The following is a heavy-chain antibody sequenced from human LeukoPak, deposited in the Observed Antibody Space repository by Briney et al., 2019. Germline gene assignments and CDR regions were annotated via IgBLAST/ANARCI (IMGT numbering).Heavy chain of an antibody. CDR1: GFTFSSYA. J-gene: IGHJ3*02. D-gene: IGHD4-17*01. CDR2: ISGSGGST. V-gene: IGHV3-23*01. Sequence: GGSLRLSCAASGFTFSSYAMSWVRQAPGKGLEWVSAISGSGGSTYYADSVKGRFTISRDNSKNTLYLQMNSLRAEDTAVYYCAKDRTSVTTILPDAFDIWGQGTMVTVSS. CDR3: AKDRTSVTTILPDAFDI.